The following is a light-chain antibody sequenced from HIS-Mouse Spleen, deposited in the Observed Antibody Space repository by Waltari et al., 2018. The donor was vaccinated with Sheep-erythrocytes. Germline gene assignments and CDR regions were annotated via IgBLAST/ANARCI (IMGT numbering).Light chain of an antibody. Sequence: QSALTQPASVSWSPGQSITIPCTGTSRDVGSYNLFSWYQQHPGKAPKLMIYEGSKRPSGVSNRFSGSKSGNTASLTISGLQAEDEADYYCCSYAGSSTPWVFGGGTKLTVL. CDR2: EGS. J-gene: IGLJ3*02. V-gene: IGLV2-23*01. CDR1: SRDVGSYNL. CDR3: CSYAGSSTPWV.